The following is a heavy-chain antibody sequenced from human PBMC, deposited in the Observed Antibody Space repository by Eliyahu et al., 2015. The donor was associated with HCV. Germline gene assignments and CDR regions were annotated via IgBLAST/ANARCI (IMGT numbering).Heavy chain of an antibody. CDR2: IHYSGST. J-gene: IGHJ5*02. CDR1: GGSITTYX. V-gene: IGHV4-59*01. Sequence: QVQLQESGPGLVKPSETLSLTCPVSGGSITTYXCSWIRQPPGKGLEWIGYIHYSGSTNYNPSLKSRVTMSVDTAKNQFSLNLTSVTAADTAMYYCASGGGGIAVTGTGGWFDPWGQGTLVTVSS. CDR3: ASGGGGIAVTGTGGWFDP. D-gene: IGHD6-19*01.